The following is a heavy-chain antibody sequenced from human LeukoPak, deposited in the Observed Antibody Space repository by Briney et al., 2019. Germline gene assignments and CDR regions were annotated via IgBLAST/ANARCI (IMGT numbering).Heavy chain of an antibody. CDR2: IYYDGNR. D-gene: IGHD2-2*01. V-gene: IGHV4-39*01. Sequence: SETLSLTCTVSGGSISTTSYYWGWIRQPPGKGLEWIGSIYYDGNRFYNPSLKSRVTISVDTSKNQFSLNVSSVSAADTALYFCVRHRGEYQMLPPFRYWGHGTLVTVSS. J-gene: IGHJ4*01. CDR1: GGSISTTSYY. CDR3: VRHRGEYQMLPPFRY.